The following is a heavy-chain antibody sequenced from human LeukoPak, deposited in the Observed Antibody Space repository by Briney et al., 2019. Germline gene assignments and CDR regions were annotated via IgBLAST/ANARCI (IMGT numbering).Heavy chain of an antibody. CDR2: IYYSGST. CDR1: GGSISSGDYY. CDR3: ASELIIAAAGIVY. J-gene: IGHJ4*02. D-gene: IGHD6-13*01. Sequence: PSQTLSLTCTVSGGSISSGDYYWSWIRQPPGKGLEWIGYIYYSGSTYYNPSLKSRATISVDTSKNQFSLKLSSVTAADTAVYYCASELIIAAAGIVYWGQGTLVTVSS. V-gene: IGHV4-30-4*01.